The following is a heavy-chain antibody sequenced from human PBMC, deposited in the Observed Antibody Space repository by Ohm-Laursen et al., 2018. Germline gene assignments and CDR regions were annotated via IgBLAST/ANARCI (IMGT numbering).Heavy chain of an antibody. CDR2: IYISGST. Sequence: GTLSLTCTVSGDSISSYYWIWIRQPAGKGLEWIGRIYISGSTNYNPSLQSRVTMSVDTSENQFSLKLSSVTAADTAVYYCARMSAIFGVEPSFDYWGQGTLVTVSS. CDR1: GDSISSYY. J-gene: IGHJ4*02. V-gene: IGHV4-4*07. D-gene: IGHD3-3*01. CDR3: ARMSAIFGVEPSFDY.